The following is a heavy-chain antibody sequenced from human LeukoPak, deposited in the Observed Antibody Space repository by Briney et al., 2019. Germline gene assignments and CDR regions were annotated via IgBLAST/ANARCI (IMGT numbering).Heavy chain of an antibody. V-gene: IGHV4-34*01. CDR1: GGSFSGYY. D-gene: IGHD4-23*01. Sequence: SETLSLTCAVYGGSFSGYYWSWIRQPPGKGLEWIWYIYYGGSTNYNPSLKSRVTISVDTSKNQFSLKLSSVTAADTAVYYCARRIGGVVSWYYYYYMDVWGKGTTVTISS. CDR2: IYYGGST. CDR3: ARRIGGVVSWYYYYYMDV. J-gene: IGHJ6*03.